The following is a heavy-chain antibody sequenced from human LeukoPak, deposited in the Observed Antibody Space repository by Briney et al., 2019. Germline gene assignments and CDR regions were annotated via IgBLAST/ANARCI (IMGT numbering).Heavy chain of an antibody. J-gene: IGHJ3*02. V-gene: IGHV4-59*11. D-gene: IGHD4-17*01. CDR1: DDSFSSHY. Sequence: SETLSLTCAVSDDSFSSHYWNWIRQPPGKGLEWIGYTSYIGSTNYNPSLKSRVTISIVTSKNQFSLKLSSVTAADTAVYYCARDLVTVTKGFDIWGQGTMVSVSS. CDR3: ARDLVTVTKGFDI. CDR2: TSYIGST.